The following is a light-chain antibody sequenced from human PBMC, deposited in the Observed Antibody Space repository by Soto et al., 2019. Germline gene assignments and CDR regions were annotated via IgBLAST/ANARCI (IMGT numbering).Light chain of an antibody. CDR3: HQHHNCSLT. Sequence: THSPGTLSLSTGASATLSCGPTKSVSSSLAWHQQKPPETAPILMYDASTTATSIPARFSGSGSGTEFTPTTSSLLSDDFAVSYCHQHHNCSLTFCQRTLLEMK. CDR2: DAS. V-gene: IGKV3-15*01. CDR1: KSVSSS. J-gene: IGKJ5*01.